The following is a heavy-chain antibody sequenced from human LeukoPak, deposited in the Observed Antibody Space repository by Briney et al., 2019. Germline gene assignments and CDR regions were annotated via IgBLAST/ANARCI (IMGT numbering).Heavy chain of an antibody. V-gene: IGHV3-49*04. Sequence: GGSLRLSCTASGFTFGDYPMSWVRQAPGKGLEWVGFIRGKAYGGTTEYAASVEGRFTISRDDSKSIAYLQMNSLKTEDTAVYYCTTNLGSCSGGACSSSRSFDYWGQGTLVTVSS. CDR3: TTNLGSCSGGACSSSRSFDY. CDR1: GFTFGDYP. J-gene: IGHJ4*02. D-gene: IGHD2-15*01. CDR2: IRGKAYGGTT.